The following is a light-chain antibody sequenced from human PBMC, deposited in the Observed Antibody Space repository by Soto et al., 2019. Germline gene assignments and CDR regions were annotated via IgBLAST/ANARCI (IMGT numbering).Light chain of an antibody. Sequence: SVLTPPASLSWSPGQSITISCTGTSSDVGGYNYVSWYQQHPGKAPKLMISDVTNRPSGVSNRFSGSKSGNTASLTISGLQAEDEADYYCSSYSSSSTPYLFGGGTKVTVL. CDR3: SSYSSSSTPYL. J-gene: IGLJ1*01. CDR1: SSDVGGYNY. V-gene: IGLV2-14*03. CDR2: DVT.